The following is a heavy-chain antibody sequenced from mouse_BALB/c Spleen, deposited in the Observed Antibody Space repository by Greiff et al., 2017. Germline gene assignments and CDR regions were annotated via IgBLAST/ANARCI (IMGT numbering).Heavy chain of an antibody. V-gene: IGHV1-14*01. CDR2: INPYNDGT. J-gene: IGHJ4*01. D-gene: IGHD1-1*01. Sequence: VQLQQSGPELVKPGASVKMSCKASGYTFTSYVMHWVKQKPGQGLEWIGYINPYNDGTKYNEKFKGKATLTSDKSSSTAYMELSSLTSEDSAVYYCARGRFYYGSSYAMDYWGQGTSVTVSS. CDR3: ARGRFYYGSSYAMDY. CDR1: GYTFTSYV.